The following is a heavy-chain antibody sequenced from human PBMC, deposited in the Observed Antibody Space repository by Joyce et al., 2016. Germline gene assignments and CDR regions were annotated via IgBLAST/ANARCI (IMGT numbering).Heavy chain of an antibody. CDR2: INTDGSNT. J-gene: IGHJ4*02. V-gene: IGHV3-74*01. CDR3: ARGGGYTAFDY. CDR1: GFTFSNYW. D-gene: IGHD5-12*01. Sequence: EVQLVESGGGLVQPGGSLRFPCVASGFTFSNYWMHWVRQAPGKGLVWVSRINTDGSNTNYADSVKGRFTISRDNAKSTLYLQMNSLGAEDTAVYYCARGGGYTAFDYWGQGTLVTVSS.